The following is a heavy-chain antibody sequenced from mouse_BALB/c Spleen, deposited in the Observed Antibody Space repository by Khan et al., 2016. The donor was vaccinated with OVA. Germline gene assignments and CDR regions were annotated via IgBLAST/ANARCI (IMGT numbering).Heavy chain of an antibody. CDR3: ARAKGWDNAMDY. CDR1: GFSLPSYG. V-gene: IGHV2-9*02. D-gene: IGHD4-1*01. J-gene: IGHJ4*01. CDR2: IWAGGTT. Sequence: QVQLKESGPGLVAPSQSLSITCTVSGFSLPSYGVHWVRQPPGKGLAWLGVIWAGGTTNYISALMSRLSISKDNSKSQVFLKMNSLQTDDTAMYYCARAKGWDNAMDYWGQGTSVTVSS.